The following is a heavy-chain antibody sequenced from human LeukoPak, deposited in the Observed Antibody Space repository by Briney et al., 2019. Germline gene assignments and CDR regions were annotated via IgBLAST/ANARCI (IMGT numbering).Heavy chain of an antibody. Sequence: PGGSLRLSCAASGFTFSDYGMHWVRQAPGKGLEWVTVISYDGSNKYYGDSVKGRFTISRGNSKNTLYLQMNSLRVEDTAVYYCARGGAHSSSNCDYWGQGALVTVSS. V-gene: IGHV3-30*03. CDR1: GFTFSDYG. J-gene: IGHJ4*02. CDR3: ARGGAHSSSNCDY. D-gene: IGHD6-13*01. CDR2: ISYDGSNK.